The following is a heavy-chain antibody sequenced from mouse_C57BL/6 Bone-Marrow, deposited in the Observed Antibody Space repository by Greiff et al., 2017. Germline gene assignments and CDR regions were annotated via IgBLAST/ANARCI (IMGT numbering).Heavy chain of an antibody. D-gene: IGHD2-12*01. V-gene: IGHV14-4*01. CDR1: GFNIKDDY. CDR2: IDPESGDT. Sequence: EVQLQQSGAELVRPGASVKLSCTASGFNIKDDYMHWVKQRPEQGLEWIGWIDPESGDTDYASKFQGKATITADTSSNTAYLQLSSLTSEDTAVYYCTTHTNYAMDYWGQGTSVTVSA. CDR3: TTHTNYAMDY. J-gene: IGHJ4*01.